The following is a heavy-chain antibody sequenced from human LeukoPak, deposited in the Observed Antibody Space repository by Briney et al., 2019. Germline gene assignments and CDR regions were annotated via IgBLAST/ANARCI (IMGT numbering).Heavy chain of an antibody. J-gene: IGHJ5*02. V-gene: IGHV4-30-4*01. CDR2: IYYSGST. Sequence: SETLSLTCAVYGGSFSDYYWSWIRQPPGKGLEWIGYIYYSGSTYYNPFLKCRVIISVDTSKNKFSLKLSSVTAADTAVYYCARVFVSTSANWFDPWGQGTLVTVSS. CDR1: GGSFSDYY. D-gene: IGHD3-16*01. CDR3: ARVFVSTSANWFDP.